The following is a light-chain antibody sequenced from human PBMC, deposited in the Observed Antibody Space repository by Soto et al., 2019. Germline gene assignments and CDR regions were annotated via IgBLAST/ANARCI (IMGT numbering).Light chain of an antibody. Sequence: QSVLTQPASVSGSPGQSITISCTGTSSDVGGYNYVSWYQQHPGEAPKLMIYDVSNRPSGVSNRFSGSKSGNTASLTISGLQAEDEADYYCSSYTSSSTLCFGTGTKVTVL. J-gene: IGLJ1*01. CDR1: SSDVGGYNY. CDR2: DVS. V-gene: IGLV2-14*01. CDR3: SSYTSSSTLC.